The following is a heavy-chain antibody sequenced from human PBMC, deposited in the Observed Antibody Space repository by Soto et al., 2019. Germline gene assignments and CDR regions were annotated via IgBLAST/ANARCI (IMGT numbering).Heavy chain of an antibody. J-gene: IGHJ4*02. Sequence: GGSLRLSCAASGFTFSRYCMSWVRQAPGRGLECVANINQGGSETNYVDSVKGRFTISRDNAKNSLLLQLNSLSAEDTGVYYCARGCGIDYWGQGTLVTVSS. D-gene: IGHD6-25*01. CDR3: ARGCGIDY. CDR2: INQGGSET. V-gene: IGHV3-7*01. CDR1: GFTFSRYC.